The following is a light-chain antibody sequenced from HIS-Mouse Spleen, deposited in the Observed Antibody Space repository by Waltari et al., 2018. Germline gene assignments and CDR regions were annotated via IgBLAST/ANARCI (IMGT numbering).Light chain of an antibody. CDR2: KDS. V-gene: IGLV3-25*03. Sequence: SSELTQPPSVSVPPGQTARNTCSGDALPKQYAYWYQQKPGQAPVLVIYKDSERPSGIPERFSGSSSGTTVTLTISGVQAEDEADYYCQSADSSGTSHVVFGGGTKLTVL. CDR1: ALPKQY. J-gene: IGLJ2*01. CDR3: QSADSSGTSHVV.